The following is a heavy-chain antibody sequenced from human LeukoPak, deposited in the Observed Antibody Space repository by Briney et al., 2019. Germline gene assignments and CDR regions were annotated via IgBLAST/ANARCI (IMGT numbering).Heavy chain of an antibody. CDR1: GGSFSGYY. V-gene: IGHV4-34*01. J-gene: IGHJ6*02. D-gene: IGHD2/OR15-2a*01. CDR2: INHSGST. CDR3: AGVTLICYYGMDV. Sequence: SETLSLTCAVYGGSFSGYYWSWIRQPPGKGLEWIGEINHSGSTNYNPSLKSRVTISVDTSKNQFSLKLSSVTAADTAVYYCAGVTLICYYGMDVWGQGTTVTVSS.